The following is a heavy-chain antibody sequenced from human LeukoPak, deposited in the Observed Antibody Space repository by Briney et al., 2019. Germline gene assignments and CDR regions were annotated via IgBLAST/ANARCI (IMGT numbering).Heavy chain of an antibody. J-gene: IGHJ4*02. CDR3: AKEGYYDSF. Sequence: GGSLRLSCAPSGIAVSGSYMSWVRQAPGKGLEWVSGISGSGGGTHYADSVKGRFTISRDNSKNTLYPQMNSLRAEDTAVYYCAKEGYYDSFWGQGTLVTVSS. CDR2: ISGSGGGT. D-gene: IGHD3-22*01. CDR1: GIAVSGSY. V-gene: IGHV3-23*01.